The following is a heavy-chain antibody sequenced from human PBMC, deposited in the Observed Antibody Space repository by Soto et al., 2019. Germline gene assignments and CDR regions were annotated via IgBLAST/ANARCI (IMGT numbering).Heavy chain of an antibody. V-gene: IGHV3-21*01. CDR2: ISSGSNYI. CDR3: ARDYGKLNP. Sequence: EVQLVKSGRGLVKPGGSLRLSCAASGFTFSTYTMNWVRQTPGKGLEWVSSISSGSNYIYYADSLKGRFTISRDNAKNSLYLQMNSLRVEDTAVYYCARDYGKLNPWGQGTLVTVSS. CDR1: GFTFSTYT. D-gene: IGHD2-15*01. J-gene: IGHJ5*02.